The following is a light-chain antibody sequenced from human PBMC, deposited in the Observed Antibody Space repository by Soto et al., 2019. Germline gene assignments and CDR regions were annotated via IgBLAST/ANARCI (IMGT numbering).Light chain of an antibody. CDR1: QSVSSN. CDR3: QQYNNWPLT. J-gene: IGKJ1*01. Sequence: EIVMTQSPSTLSVSPGERATLSCRASQSVSSNVAWYQQKPVQAPRLLIYGASTRATGIPARFSGSGSGTEFTRTISSLQSEDFAVYYCQQYNNWPLTFGQGNKVEI. V-gene: IGKV3-15*01. CDR2: GAS.